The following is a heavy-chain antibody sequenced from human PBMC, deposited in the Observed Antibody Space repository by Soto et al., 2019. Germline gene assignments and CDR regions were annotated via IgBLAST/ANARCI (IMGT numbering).Heavy chain of an antibody. Sequence: PGGSLRLSCTTSGFTFNNFGMHWVRLAPGKGLEWVAAIWYDGSKTYYADSVRGRVTISRDPSKKTVHLQMNSLTAGDTALYYCARDYCSTSSCYDYWGQGTMVTVSS. J-gene: IGHJ4*02. CDR3: ARDYCSTSSCYDY. CDR2: IWYDGSKT. V-gene: IGHV3-33*01. CDR1: GFTFNNFG. D-gene: IGHD2-2*01.